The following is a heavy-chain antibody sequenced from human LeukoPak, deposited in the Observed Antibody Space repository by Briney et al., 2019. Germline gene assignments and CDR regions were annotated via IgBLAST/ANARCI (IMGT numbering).Heavy chain of an antibody. CDR3: ARGLTDEHQLILHLFDP. D-gene: IGHD2-2*01. CDR1: GYTFTGYY. CDR2: INPNSGGT. Sequence: ASVKVSCKASGYTFTGYYMHWVRQAPGQGLEWMGWINPNSGGTNYAQKFQGRVTMTRDTSISTAYMELSRLRSDDTAVYYCARGLTDEHQLILHLFDPWGQGTLVTVSS. V-gene: IGHV1-2*02. J-gene: IGHJ5*02.